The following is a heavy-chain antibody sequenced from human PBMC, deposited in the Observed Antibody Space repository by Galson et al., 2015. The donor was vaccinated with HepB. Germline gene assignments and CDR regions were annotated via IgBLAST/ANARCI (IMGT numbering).Heavy chain of an antibody. D-gene: IGHD1-26*01. Sequence: CAISGDSVSSNSAAWNWIRQSPSRGLEWLGRTYYRSKWYNDYAVSVKSRITINPDTSKNQFSLQLNSVTPEDTAVYYCARDPRTSDSGSYYRYYYYYGMDVWGQGTTVTVSS. CDR3: ARDPRTSDSGSYYRYYYYYGMDV. CDR2: TYYRSKWYN. V-gene: IGHV6-1*01. J-gene: IGHJ6*02. CDR1: GDSVSSNSAA.